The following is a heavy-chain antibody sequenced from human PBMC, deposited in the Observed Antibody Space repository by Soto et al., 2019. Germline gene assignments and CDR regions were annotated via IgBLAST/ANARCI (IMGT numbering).Heavy chain of an antibody. CDR2: ISWNSGSI. V-gene: IGHV3-9*01. CDR1: GFTFDDYA. Sequence: GGSLRLSCAASGFTFDDYAMHWVRQAPGKGLEWVSGISWNSGSIGYADSVKGRFTISRDNAKNSLYLQMNSLRAEDTALYYCAKGTKDSSSWRDYYYYYMDVWGKGTTVTVSS. J-gene: IGHJ6*03. D-gene: IGHD6-13*01. CDR3: AKGTKDSSSWRDYYYYYMDV.